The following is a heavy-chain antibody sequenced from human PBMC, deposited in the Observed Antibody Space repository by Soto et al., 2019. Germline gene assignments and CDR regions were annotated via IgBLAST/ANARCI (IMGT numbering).Heavy chain of an antibody. D-gene: IGHD3-3*01. CDR3: ARACINYDFWSGYYTLGYYYGMDV. V-gene: IGHV3-21*01. CDR2: ISSSSSYI. CDR1: GFTFSSYS. Sequence: VQLVESGGGLVKPGGSLRLSCAASGFTFSSYSMNWVRQAPGKGLEWVSSISSSSSYIYYADSVKGRFTISRDNAKNSLYLQMNSLRAEDTAVYYCARACINYDFWSGYYTLGYYYGMDVWGQGTTVTVSS. J-gene: IGHJ6*02.